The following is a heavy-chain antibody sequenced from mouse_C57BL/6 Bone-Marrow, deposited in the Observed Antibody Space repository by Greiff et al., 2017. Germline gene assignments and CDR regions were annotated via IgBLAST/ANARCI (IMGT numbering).Heavy chain of an antibody. CDR2: IRSKSNNYAT. J-gene: IGHJ2*01. D-gene: IGHD4-1*01. CDR3: VNWDVGY. V-gene: IGHV10-1*01. Sequence: EVMLVESGGGLVQPKGSLKLSCAASGFSFNTYAMNWVRQAPGKGLEWVARIRSKSNNYATYYAESVKGRFTISRDDSESMLYLQMNNLKTEDTAMYYCVNWDVGYWGQGTTLTVSS. CDR1: GFSFNTYA.